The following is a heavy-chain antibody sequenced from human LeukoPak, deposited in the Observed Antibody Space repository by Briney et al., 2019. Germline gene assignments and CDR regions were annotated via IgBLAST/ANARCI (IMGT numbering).Heavy chain of an antibody. D-gene: IGHD4-17*01. CDR3: AREKVSPGYGEVAFDI. CDR1: GGSISSGGYS. Sequence: PSETLSLTCAVSGGSISSGGYSWSWIRQPPGKGLEWIGYIYHSGSTYYNPSLKSRVTISVDRSKNQFSLKLSPVTAADTAVYYCAREKVSPGYGEVAFDIWGQGTMVTVSS. J-gene: IGHJ3*02. CDR2: IYHSGST. V-gene: IGHV4-30-2*01.